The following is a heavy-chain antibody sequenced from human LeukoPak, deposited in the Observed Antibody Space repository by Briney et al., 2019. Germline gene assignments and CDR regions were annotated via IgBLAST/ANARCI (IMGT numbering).Heavy chain of an antibody. V-gene: IGHV3-74*01. CDR1: GFTFSNFW. D-gene: IGHD1-14*01. J-gene: IGHJ3*02. CDR2: INSDGSST. Sequence: GGSLRLSCAASGFTFSNFWMHWVRQAPGKGLVWVSRINSDGSSTSYADSVKGRFTISRDNAKNTLYLQINSLRAEDTAVYYCARDGMTAARDAFDIWGQGTMVTVSS. CDR3: ARDGMTAARDAFDI.